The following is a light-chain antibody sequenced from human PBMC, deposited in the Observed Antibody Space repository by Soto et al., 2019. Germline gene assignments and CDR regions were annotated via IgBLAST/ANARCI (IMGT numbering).Light chain of an antibody. CDR1: QSVRSSY. CDR2: GAS. CDR3: QQYGSSGT. V-gene: IGKV3-20*01. Sequence: EIVLTQSPGTLSLSPGERATLSCRASQSVRSSYLAWYQQKPGQAPRVLIYGASSSATGIPDRFSGSGSGTDFTLTISRLEPEDFAVDYCQQYGSSGTFGQGTKVDIK. J-gene: IGKJ1*01.